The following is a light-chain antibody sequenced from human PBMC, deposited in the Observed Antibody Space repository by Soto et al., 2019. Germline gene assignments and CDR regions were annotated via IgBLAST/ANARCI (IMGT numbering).Light chain of an antibody. Sequence: QSALTQPASVSVSPGQSIAISCNGTSSDIGTYDYVSWYQQHPGKAPKLMLFDVNHRPSGVSDRFFGSKSGNTASLTISGLQAEDEADYYCSSYTTSSSVIFGGGTKLTVL. CDR3: SSYTTSSSVI. CDR1: SSDIGTYDY. J-gene: IGLJ2*01. CDR2: DVN. V-gene: IGLV2-14*03.